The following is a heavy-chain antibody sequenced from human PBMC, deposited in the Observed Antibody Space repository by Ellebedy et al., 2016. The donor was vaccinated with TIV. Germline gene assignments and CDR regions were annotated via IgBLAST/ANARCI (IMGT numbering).Heavy chain of an antibody. CDR2: VMPIFGST. V-gene: IGHV1-69*13. CDR3: ARGSDYYGSGSHYY. J-gene: IGHJ4*02. D-gene: IGHD3-10*01. Sequence: SVKVSXXTSGGTFGTYALSWVRQAPGHGLEWLGGVMPIFGSTKYAQHFQDRITITADESTGTAYMELSSLRSEDTAVYYCARGSDYYGSGSHYYWGQGTLVTVSS. CDR1: GGTFGTYA.